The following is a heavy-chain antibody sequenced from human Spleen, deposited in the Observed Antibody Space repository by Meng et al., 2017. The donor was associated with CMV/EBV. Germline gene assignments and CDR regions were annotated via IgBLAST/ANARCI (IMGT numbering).Heavy chain of an antibody. Sequence: TLPLSGIGYACSYSGHCGSWTCQSTGKGVDLMGEINHSASTNYNPSLKSRVTISVDTSQNQFTPKLSSVTAADTAVYYCVRGPRYSSSWYNYWGQGTLVTVSS. CDR3: VRGPRYSSSWYNY. D-gene: IGHD6-13*01. V-gene: IGHV4-34*01. CDR1: ACSYSGHC. CDR2: INHSAST. J-gene: IGHJ4*02.